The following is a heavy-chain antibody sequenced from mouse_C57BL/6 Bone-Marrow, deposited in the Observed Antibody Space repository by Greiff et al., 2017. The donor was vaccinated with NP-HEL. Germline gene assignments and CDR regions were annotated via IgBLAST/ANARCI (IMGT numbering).Heavy chain of an antibody. J-gene: IGHJ4*01. Sequence: QVQLKESGAELARPGASVKLSCKASGYTFTSYGISWVKQRTGQGLEWIGEIYPRSGNTYYNEKFKGKATLTADKSSSTAYMELRSLTSEDSAVYFCADTTVVAMDYWGQGTSVTVSS. CDR3: ADTTVVAMDY. D-gene: IGHD1-1*01. CDR2: IYPRSGNT. CDR1: GYTFTSYG. V-gene: IGHV1-81*01.